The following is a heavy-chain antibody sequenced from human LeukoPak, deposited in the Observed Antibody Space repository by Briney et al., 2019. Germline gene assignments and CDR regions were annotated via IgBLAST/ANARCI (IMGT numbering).Heavy chain of an antibody. V-gene: IGHV3-48*02. Sequence: PGGFLRFSCAASGFTFDSYSMDWVRQAPGKGLEWISYISAGSDTISYSDSVKGRFTISRDNAKNSLYLQMNSLRDEDTAVYYCAIDTVYASDIWGQGTMVTVSS. CDR1: GFTFDSYS. D-gene: IGHD4-11*01. J-gene: IGHJ3*02. CDR2: ISAGSDTI. CDR3: AIDTVYASDI.